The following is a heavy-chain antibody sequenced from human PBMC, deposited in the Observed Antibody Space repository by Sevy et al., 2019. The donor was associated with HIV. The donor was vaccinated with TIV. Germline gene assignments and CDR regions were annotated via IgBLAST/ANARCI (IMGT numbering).Heavy chain of an antibody. CDR3: ARDSDDYGDYSTQNYFDY. Sequence: GGSLRLSCAASGFSFSTHAMHWVRQAPGKGLEWVAVISFDGSDKYYSDSVKGRFTISRDDSKNTLLLQMSSLRAEDTAVYYCARDSDDYGDYSTQNYFDYWGQGTLVTVSS. CDR1: GFSFSTHA. D-gene: IGHD4-17*01. J-gene: IGHJ4*02. CDR2: ISFDGSDK. V-gene: IGHV3-30*03.